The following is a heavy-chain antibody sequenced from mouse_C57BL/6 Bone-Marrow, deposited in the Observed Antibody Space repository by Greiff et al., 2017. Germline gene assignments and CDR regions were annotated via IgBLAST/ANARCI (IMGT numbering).Heavy chain of an antibody. CDR2: IDPSDSYT. Sequence: QVQLQQPGAELVRPGTSVKLSCKASGYTFTSYWMHWVKQRPGQGLEWIGVIDPSDSYTNYNQKFKGKAPLTVDTSSSTAYMQLSSLTSEDSAVYYCARHGSSLFDYWGQGTTLTVSS. V-gene: IGHV1-59*01. CDR1: GYTFTSYW. J-gene: IGHJ2*01. D-gene: IGHD1-1*01. CDR3: ARHGSSLFDY.